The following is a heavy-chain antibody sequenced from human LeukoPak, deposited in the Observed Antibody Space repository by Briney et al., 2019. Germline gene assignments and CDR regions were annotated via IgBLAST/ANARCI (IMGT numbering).Heavy chain of an antibody. D-gene: IGHD2-2*01. J-gene: IGHJ3*02. CDR2: IYYSGST. CDR3: AETRGDIVVVPAAVDI. Sequence: SETLSLTCTVSGGSISSSSYYWGWIRQPPGKGLEWIVSIYYSGSTYYNPSLKRRVTISVDTSKNQFSLKLSSVTAADTAVYYCAETRGDIVVVPAAVDIWGQGTMVTVPS. CDR1: GGSISSSSYY. V-gene: IGHV4-39*01.